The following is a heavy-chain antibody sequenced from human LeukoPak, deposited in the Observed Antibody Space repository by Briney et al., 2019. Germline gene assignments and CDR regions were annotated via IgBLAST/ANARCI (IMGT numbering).Heavy chain of an antibody. CDR3: ARAPEFSSGWLLDY. CDR1: GGSIRSYY. J-gene: IGHJ4*02. CDR2: IYISGST. V-gene: IGHV4-4*07. Sequence: SETLSLTCTVSGGSIRSYYWSWIRQPAEKGLEWIGRIYISGSTNYNPSLKSRVTMSVDTSKNQFSLKLSSVTAADTAMYYCARAPEFSSGWLLDYWGQGTLVTVS. D-gene: IGHD6-19*01.